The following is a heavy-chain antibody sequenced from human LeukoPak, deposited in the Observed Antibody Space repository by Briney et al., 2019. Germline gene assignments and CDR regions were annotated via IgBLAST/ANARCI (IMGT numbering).Heavy chain of an antibody. V-gene: IGHV1-46*01. J-gene: IGHJ4*02. Sequence: GASVRVSCKASGYTFTSYYMHWVRQAPGQGLEWMGIINPSGGSTSYAQKFQGRVTMTRDTSTSTVYMELSSLRSEDTAVYYCARDARHYYDSSGYSENPLDYWGQGTLVTVSS. CDR3: ARDARHYYDSSGYSENPLDY. CDR2: INPSGGST. D-gene: IGHD3-22*01. CDR1: GYTFTSYY.